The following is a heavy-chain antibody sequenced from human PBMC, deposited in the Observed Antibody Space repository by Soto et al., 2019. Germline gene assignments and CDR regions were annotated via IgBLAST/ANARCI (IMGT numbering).Heavy chain of an antibody. CDR3: ARRYYYDSSGFPHAFDI. J-gene: IGHJ3*02. V-gene: IGHV4-30-4*01. CDR2: IYYSGST. D-gene: IGHD3-22*01. Sequence: SETLSLTCTVSGGSISSGDYYWSWIRQPPGKGLEWIGYIYYSGSTYYNPSLKSRVTISVDTSRNQFSLKLSSVTAADTAVYYCARRYYYDSSGFPHAFDIWGQGTMVTVSS. CDR1: GGSISSGDYY.